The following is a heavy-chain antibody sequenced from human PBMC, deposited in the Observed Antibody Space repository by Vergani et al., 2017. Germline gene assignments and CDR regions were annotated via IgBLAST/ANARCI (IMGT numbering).Heavy chain of an antibody. CDR1: GGSISSGDYY. V-gene: IGHV4-30-4*01. CDR2: IYYSGST. CDR3: GRVADFYGLGSRLLDL. D-gene: IGHD3-10*01. J-gene: IGHJ5*02. Sequence: QVQLQESGPGLVKLSQTLSLTCTVSGGSISSGDYYWSWIRQPPGKGLEWIGYIYYSGSTNYNPPLKSRVTISGDTSKNQFSLKLNSVTAADTAVYYCGRVADFYGLGSRLLDLWGQGILVTVSS.